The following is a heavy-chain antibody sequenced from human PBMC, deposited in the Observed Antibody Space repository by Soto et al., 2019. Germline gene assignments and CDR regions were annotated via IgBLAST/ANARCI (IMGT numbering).Heavy chain of an antibody. CDR2: INAGYGNT. J-gene: IGHJ4*02. CDR1: GYTFSSYA. V-gene: IGHV1-3*01. Sequence: ASVKVSCKASGYTFSSYAMHWVRQAPGQRLEWMGWINAGYGNTKSSQKFQDRVTISRDTSASTAYMELSSLRSEDTAMYYCARDGTLYDSSAYYYLYWGQGTLVTVSS. CDR3: ARDGTLYDSSAYYYLY. D-gene: IGHD3-22*01.